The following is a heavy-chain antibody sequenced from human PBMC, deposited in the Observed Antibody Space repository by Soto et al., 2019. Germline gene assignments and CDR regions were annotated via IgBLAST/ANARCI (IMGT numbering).Heavy chain of an antibody. V-gene: IGHV3-11*01. J-gene: IGHJ6*02. D-gene: IGHD3-3*01. CDR2: ISSSGSTI. CDR3: ARDCKEKGINFWSGYYIPHPGDYYGMDV. CDR1: GFTFSDYY. Sequence: PGGSLRLSCAASGFTFSDYYMSWIRQAPGKGLEWVSYISSSGSTIYYADSVKGRFTISRDNAKNSLYLQMNSLRAEDTAVYCCARDCKEKGINFWSGYYIPHPGDYYGMDVWGQGTTVTVSS.